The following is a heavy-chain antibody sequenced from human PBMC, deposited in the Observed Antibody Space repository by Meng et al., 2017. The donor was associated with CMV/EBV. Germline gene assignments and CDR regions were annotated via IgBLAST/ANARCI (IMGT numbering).Heavy chain of an antibody. J-gene: IGHJ5*02. V-gene: IGHV4-61*01. Sequence: SSGSYYWSWIRQPPGKGLEWIGYIYYSGSTNSNPSLKSRVTISVDTSKNQFSLKLSSVTAADTAVYYCVRVRGDIVVVPATNWFDPWGQGTLVTVSS. CDR2: IYYSGST. CDR1: SSGSYY. D-gene: IGHD2-2*01. CDR3: VRVRGDIVVVPATNWFDP.